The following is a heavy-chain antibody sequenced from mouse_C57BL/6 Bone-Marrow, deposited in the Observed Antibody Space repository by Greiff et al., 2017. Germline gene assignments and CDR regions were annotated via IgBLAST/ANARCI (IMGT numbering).Heavy chain of an antibody. Sequence: QVQLQQPGAELVKPGASVKMSCKASGYTFTSYWITWVKQRPGQGLEWIGDIYPGSGSTNYNEKFKSKATLTVDPSSSTAYMQLSSLTSEDSAVYYCARFPYYSNFYYAMDYWGQGTSVTVSS. CDR2: IYPGSGST. D-gene: IGHD2-5*01. V-gene: IGHV1-55*01. CDR3: ARFPYYSNFYYAMDY. CDR1: GYTFTSYW. J-gene: IGHJ4*01.